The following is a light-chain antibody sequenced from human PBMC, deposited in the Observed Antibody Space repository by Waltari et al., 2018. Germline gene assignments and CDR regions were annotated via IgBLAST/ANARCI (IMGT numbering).Light chain of an antibody. CDR1: QSVSSSS. Sequence: EIVLTQSPGTLSLSPGERATLSCRASQSVSSSSLAWYQQIPGQAPRLLIYGVSSRATGIPDRFSGSGSGTDFTLTIGRLEPEDSAVYYCQQYGSFSWTFGQGTKVEIK. J-gene: IGKJ1*01. V-gene: IGKV3-20*01. CDR3: QQYGSFSWT. CDR2: GVS.